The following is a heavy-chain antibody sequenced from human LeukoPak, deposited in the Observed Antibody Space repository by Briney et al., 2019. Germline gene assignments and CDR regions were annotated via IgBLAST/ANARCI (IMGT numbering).Heavy chain of an antibody. Sequence: GGSLRLSCAASGFTFSSYAMHWVRQAPGKGLEWVAVISYDGSNKYYADSVKGRFTISRDNSKNTLYLQMNSLRAEDTAVYYCARDHAAAAGTDLDYWGQGTLVTVSS. CDR1: GFTFSSYA. V-gene: IGHV3-30*04. CDR2: ISYDGSNK. CDR3: ARDHAAAAGTDLDY. D-gene: IGHD6-13*01. J-gene: IGHJ4*02.